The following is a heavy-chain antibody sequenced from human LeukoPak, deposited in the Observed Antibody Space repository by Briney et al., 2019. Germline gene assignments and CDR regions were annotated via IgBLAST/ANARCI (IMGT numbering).Heavy chain of an antibody. D-gene: IGHD3-9*01. CDR2: ISSSSSYI. J-gene: IGHJ4*02. CDR1: GFTLSSYS. V-gene: IGHV3-21*01. Sequence: PGGSLRLSCAASGFTLSSYSMNWVRQAPGKGLEWVSSISSSSSYIYYADSVKGRFTISRDNAKNSLYLQMNSLRAEDTAVYYCARKNGLYYDILTGYSDYWGQGTLVTVSS. CDR3: ARKNGLYYDILTGYSDY.